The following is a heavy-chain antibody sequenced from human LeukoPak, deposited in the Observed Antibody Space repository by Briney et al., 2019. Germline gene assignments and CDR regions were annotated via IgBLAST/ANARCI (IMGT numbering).Heavy chain of an antibody. CDR3: ARDQEDCSSTSCYLGLHYFDY. V-gene: IGHV3-74*01. J-gene: IGHJ4*02. CDR1: GFTFSSYW. Sequence: PGGSLRLSCAASGFTFSSYWMHWVRQVPGKGLVWVSRINTDGSSTSYADSVKGRFTISRDNSKNTLYLQMNSLRAEDTAVYYCARDQEDCSSTSCYLGLHYFDYWGQGTLVTVSS. CDR2: INTDGSST. D-gene: IGHD2-2*01.